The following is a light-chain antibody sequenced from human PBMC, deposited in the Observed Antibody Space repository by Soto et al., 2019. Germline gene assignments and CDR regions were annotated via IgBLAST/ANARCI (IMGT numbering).Light chain of an antibody. J-gene: IGKJ1*01. Sequence: EIVLTQSPGTLSLSPRERATLSCRASQSVSNNYLAWYQHRPGQARRLLIYGASTRAPVIPDRFSGSGSGTDFTLTISRLEPEDFAVYYCQQYAASPRTFGQGTQVEV. CDR3: QQYAASPRT. CDR1: QSVSNNY. CDR2: GAS. V-gene: IGKV3-20*01.